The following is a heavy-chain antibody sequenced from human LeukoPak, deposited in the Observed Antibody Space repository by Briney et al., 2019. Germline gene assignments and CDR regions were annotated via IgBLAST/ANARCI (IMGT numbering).Heavy chain of an antibody. D-gene: IGHD1-26*01. CDR2: INHSGST. J-gene: IGHJ4*02. CDR1: GGSFSGYY. V-gene: IGHV4-34*01. CDR3: ARHVASGSYPYYFDY. Sequence: SETLSLTCAVYGGSFSGYYWSWIRQPPGKGLEWIGEINHSGSTNYNPSLKSRVTISVDTSKNQFSLKLSSVTAADTAVYYCARHVASGSYPYYFDYWGQGTLVTVSS.